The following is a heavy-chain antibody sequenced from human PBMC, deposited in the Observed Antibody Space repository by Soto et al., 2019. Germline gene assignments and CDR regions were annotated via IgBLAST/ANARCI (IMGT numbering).Heavy chain of an antibody. CDR1: GFTFDDYA. J-gene: IGHJ4*01. CDR3: VKDSDADFHRVVSTAEYFFDN. V-gene: IGHV3-9*01. CDR2: ITWNSGKI. D-gene: IGHD2-15*01. Sequence: GGSLRLSCTASGFTFDDYAMHWVRQGPGRGLEWVSGITWNSGKIAYADSVKGRFTIARDDDNNSLYLQMNSLRPEDTALYYCVKDSDADFHRVVSTAEYFFDNWGHETLFTVSS.